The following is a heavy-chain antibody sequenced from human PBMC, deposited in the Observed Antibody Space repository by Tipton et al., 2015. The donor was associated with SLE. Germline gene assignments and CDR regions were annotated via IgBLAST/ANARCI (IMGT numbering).Heavy chain of an antibody. Sequence: RSLRLSCAASGFTFSSYGMHWVRQAPGKGLEWVAVIWYDGSNQYYADSVKGRFTISRDNSKNTLYLQMNSLRAEDTGVYYCAKDSYFGSGSYFPYGMDVWGHGTTVTVSS. D-gene: IGHD3-10*01. J-gene: IGHJ6*02. CDR2: IWYDGSNQ. V-gene: IGHV3-30*18. CDR1: GFTFSSYG. CDR3: AKDSYFGSGSYFPYGMDV.